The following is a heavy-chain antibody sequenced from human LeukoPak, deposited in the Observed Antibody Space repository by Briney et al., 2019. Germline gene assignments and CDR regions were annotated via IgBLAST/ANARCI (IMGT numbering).Heavy chain of an antibody. V-gene: IGHV3-9*01. Sequence: PGGSLRLSCAASGFTFDDYAMNWVRQAPGKGLEWVSGISWNSGSIGYADSVKGRFTISRDNAKNSLYLQMNSLRAEDTAVYYCAKHTEYSSSSGFDYWGQGTLVTVSS. CDR3: AKHTEYSSSSGFDY. CDR2: ISWNSGSI. D-gene: IGHD6-6*01. CDR1: GFTFDDYA. J-gene: IGHJ4*02.